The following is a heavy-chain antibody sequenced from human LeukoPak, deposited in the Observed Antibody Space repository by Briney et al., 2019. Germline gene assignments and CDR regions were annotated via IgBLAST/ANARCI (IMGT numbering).Heavy chain of an antibody. V-gene: IGHV1-69*01. J-gene: IGHJ4*02. Sequence: VASVKVSCKASGGTFSSYAISWVRQAPGQGLEWMGGIIPIFGTANYAQKFQGRVTITADESTSTAYMELSSLRSEDTAVYYCARDGGYSYGIFDYWGQGTLVTVSS. CDR1: GGTFSSYA. CDR2: IIPIFGTA. CDR3: ARDGGYSYGIFDY. D-gene: IGHD5-18*01.